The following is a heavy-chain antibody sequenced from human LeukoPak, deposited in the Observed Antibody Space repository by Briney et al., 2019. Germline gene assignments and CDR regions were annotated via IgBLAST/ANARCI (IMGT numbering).Heavy chain of an antibody. D-gene: IGHD3-16*02. CDR2: IYTSGST. Sequence: PSETLSLTCTVFGGSISSYYWSWIRQPAGKGLEWIGNIYTSGSTDYNPSLKSRVTMSVDTSKNQFSLKLNSVTAADTAVYYCARVVAIVGYFDLWGRGTLVTVSS. CDR3: ARVVAIVGYFDL. J-gene: IGHJ2*01. CDR1: GGSISSYY. V-gene: IGHV4-4*07.